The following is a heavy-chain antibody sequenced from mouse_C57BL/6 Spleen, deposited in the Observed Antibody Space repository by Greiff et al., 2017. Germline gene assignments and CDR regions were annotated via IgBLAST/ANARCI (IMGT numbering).Heavy chain of an antibody. V-gene: IGHV2-2*01. D-gene: IGHD2-4*01. CDR3: ARKMITTAYYYAMDY. J-gene: IGHJ4*01. CDR2: IWSGGST. Sequence: VMLVESGPGLVQPSQSLSITCTVSGFSLTSYGVHWVRQSPGKGLEWLGVIWSGGSTDYNAAFISRLSISKDNSKSQVFFKMNSLQADDTAIYYCARKMITTAYYYAMDYWGQGTSVTVSS. CDR1: GFSLTSYG.